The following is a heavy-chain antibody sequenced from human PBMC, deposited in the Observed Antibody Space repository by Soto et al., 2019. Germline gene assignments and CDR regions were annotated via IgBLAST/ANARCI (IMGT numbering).Heavy chain of an antibody. CDR1: GFTFSNYV. J-gene: IGHJ4*02. CDR2: ISGSVGAT. V-gene: IGHV3-23*01. CDR3: TKEGYNYGYFDY. Sequence: GGSLRLSCAASGFTFSNYVMSWVRQAPGKGLEWVSGISGSVGATYYADSVKGRFTVSRDNSKDTLYLEMNSLRAEDTAVYYCTKEGYNYGYFDYWGQGALVTVSS. D-gene: IGHD5-18*01.